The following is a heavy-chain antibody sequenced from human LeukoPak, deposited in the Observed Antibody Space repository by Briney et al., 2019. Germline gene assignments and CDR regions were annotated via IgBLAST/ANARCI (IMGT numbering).Heavy chain of an antibody. Sequence: SETLSLTCTVSGGSISNAGHYWNWIRQHPEKGLEWIGYIYYSGSTYSNPSLKSRVAISLDTSKNQFSLKLSSVTAADTALYYCAREIAASGTNWFDPWGQGTLVTVSS. J-gene: IGHJ5*02. D-gene: IGHD6-13*01. V-gene: IGHV4-31*03. CDR1: GGSISNAGHY. CDR3: AREIAASGTNWFDP. CDR2: IYYSGST.